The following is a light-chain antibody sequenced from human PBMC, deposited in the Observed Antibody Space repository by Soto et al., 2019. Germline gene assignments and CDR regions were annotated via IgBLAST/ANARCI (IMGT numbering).Light chain of an antibody. CDR1: SSDVGGYNY. V-gene: IGLV2-8*01. CDR2: EVN. J-gene: IGLJ1*01. CDR3: SSYAGSSNFV. Sequence: QSALTQPPSASGSPGQSVTISCTGTSSDVGGYNYVSWYQQHPGKAPELMIYEVNKRPSGVPDRFSGSKSGNTASLTVSGLQAEDAADYYCSSYAGSSNFVFGTGTKLTVL.